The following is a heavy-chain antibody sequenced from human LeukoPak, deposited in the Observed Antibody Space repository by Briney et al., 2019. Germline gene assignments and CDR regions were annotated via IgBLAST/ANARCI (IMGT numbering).Heavy chain of an antibody. D-gene: IGHD3-3*01. CDR2: ISAYNGNT. V-gene: IGHV1-18*01. J-gene: IGHJ5*02. CDR3: ARDKDPYYDFWSGYYRRGDNWFDP. Sequence: ASVKVSCKASGYTFTSYGISWVRQAPGQGLEWMGWISAYNGNTNYAQKLQGRVTMTTDTSTSTAYMELRSLRSDDTAVYYCARDKDPYYDFWSGYYRRGDNWFDPWGQGTLVTVSS. CDR1: GYTFTSYG.